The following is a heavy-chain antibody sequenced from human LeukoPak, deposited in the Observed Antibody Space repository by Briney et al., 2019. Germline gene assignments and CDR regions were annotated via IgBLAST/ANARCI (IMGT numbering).Heavy chain of an antibody. J-gene: IGHJ3*02. CDR1: GGSITSGNYY. V-gene: IGHV4-30-4*01. CDR3: ARTYGDYVVFGI. Sequence: SETLSLTCTVSGGSITSGNYYWSWIRQPPGKGLEWIGYIFYTGSTNYSPSLKSRVTISVDTSKNQFSLKLSSVTAADTAVYYCARTYGDYVVFGIWGQGTMVTVSS. CDR2: IFYTGST. D-gene: IGHD4-17*01.